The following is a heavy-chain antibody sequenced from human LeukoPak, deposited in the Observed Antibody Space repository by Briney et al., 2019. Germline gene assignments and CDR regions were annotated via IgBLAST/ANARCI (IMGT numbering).Heavy chain of an antibody. V-gene: IGHV3-30*18. D-gene: IGHD6-13*01. CDR2: ISYDGSNK. J-gene: IGHJ4*02. CDR3: AKDPAGTWGDY. Sequence: PGGSLRLSCAASGFTFSSYGMHWVRQAPGKGLEWVAVISYDGSNKYYADSVKGRFTISRDNSKNTLYLQMNSLRAEDTAVYYCAKDPAGTWGDYWGQGTLVTVSS. CDR1: GFTFSSYG.